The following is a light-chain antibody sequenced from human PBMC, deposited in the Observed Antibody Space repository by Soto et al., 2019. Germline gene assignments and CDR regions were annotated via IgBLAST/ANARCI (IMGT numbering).Light chain of an antibody. CDR2: GGS. CDR3: QQYSSSRT. V-gene: IGKV3-20*01. CDR1: QSVSSN. J-gene: IGKJ1*01. Sequence: EIVMTQSPATLSVSPGERATLSCRASQSVSSNLAWYQQKPGQAPRLLIYGGSSRATGIPVRFSGGGSETDFTLTITRLEPEDFAVYYCQQYSSSRTFGQGTKVDIK.